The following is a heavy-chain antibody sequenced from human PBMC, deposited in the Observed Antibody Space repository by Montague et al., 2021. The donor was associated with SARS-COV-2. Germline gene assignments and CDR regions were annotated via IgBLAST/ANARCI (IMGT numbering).Heavy chain of an antibody. CDR2: INHSGGT. CDR1: GGSFSGYY. D-gene: IGHD3-10*01. V-gene: IGHV4-34*01. J-gene: IGHJ6*02. CDR3: AVNYGSGSYSTYYYGMDV. Sequence: SETLSLTCAVYGGSFSGYYWSWIRQPPGKGLEWIGEINHSGGTNYNPSLKSRVTISVDTSKNQFSLKLSSVTAADTAVYYCAVNYGSGSYSTYYYGMDVWGQGTTVTVSS.